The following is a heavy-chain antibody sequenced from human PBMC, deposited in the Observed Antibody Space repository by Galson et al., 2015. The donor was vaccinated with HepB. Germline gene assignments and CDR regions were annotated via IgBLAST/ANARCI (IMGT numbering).Heavy chain of an antibody. Sequence: SLRLSCAASGFTLRSHWVSWVRQAPGKGLECVAHINPDGSEKRCVDAVKGRFSVSKDNAMNSVHLQMSSLRVEDTAVYFCARTAATGRGLDHWAQGSLVIVSS. CDR2: INPDGSEK. V-gene: IGHV3-7*03. D-gene: IGHD6-25*01. CDR3: ARTAATGRGLDH. CDR1: GFTLRSHW. J-gene: IGHJ4*02.